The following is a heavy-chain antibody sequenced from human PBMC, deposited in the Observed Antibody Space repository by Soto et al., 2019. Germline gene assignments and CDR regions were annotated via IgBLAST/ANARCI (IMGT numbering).Heavy chain of an antibody. CDR3: ARDPGYSNPSLDY. J-gene: IGHJ4*02. D-gene: IGHD4-4*01. CDR2: IWYDGSNK. Sequence: GGSLRLSCAASGFTFSSYGMHWVRQAPGKGLEWVAVIWYDGSNKYYADSVKGRFTISRDNSKNTLYLQMNSLRAEDTAVYYCARDPGYSNPSLDYWGQGTLVTVSS. CDR1: GFTFSSYG. V-gene: IGHV3-33*01.